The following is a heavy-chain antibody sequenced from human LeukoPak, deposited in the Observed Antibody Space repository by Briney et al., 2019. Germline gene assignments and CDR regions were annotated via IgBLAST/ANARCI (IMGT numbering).Heavy chain of an antibody. V-gene: IGHV3-30*04. Sequence: GRSLRLSCVASGSTFNSYAMHWVRQAPGKGLEWVAVISFDGTKKYYSDSVKGRFTISRDKSKNTVYLQMSSLRPQDTSTYYCARAAIYYYYNLDVWGKGTTVAVSS. J-gene: IGHJ6*03. CDR2: ISFDGTKK. CDR3: ARAAIYYYYNLDV. CDR1: GSTFNSYA.